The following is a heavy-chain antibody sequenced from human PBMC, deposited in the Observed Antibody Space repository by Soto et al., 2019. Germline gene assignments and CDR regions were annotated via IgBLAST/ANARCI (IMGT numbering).Heavy chain of an antibody. J-gene: IGHJ4*02. CDR1: GYNFNTYW. D-gene: IGHD2-2*01. V-gene: IGHV5-51*01. Sequence: PGESLKISCKGSGYNFNTYWIGWVRQMPGKGLEWMGIIYPADSDTRYNPSFQGQVTISADKSVSTAYLQWSSLEASDTAIYYCARQYAASDYWGQGTLVTVSS. CDR3: ARQYAASDY. CDR2: IYPADSDT.